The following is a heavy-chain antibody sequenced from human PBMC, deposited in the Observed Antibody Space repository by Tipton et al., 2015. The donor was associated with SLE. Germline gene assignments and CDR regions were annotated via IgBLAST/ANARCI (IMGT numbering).Heavy chain of an antibody. J-gene: IGHJ4*02. V-gene: IGHV4-34*01. CDR3: ARCTIFGVVRGSFDS. D-gene: IGHD3-3*01. CDR1: GGSFSDYF. CDR2: ANHSGST. Sequence: PSLTCAVYGGSFSDYFWTWIRQSPGKGLEWIGDANHSGSTDYHPSLKSRVTMSVDTSKNQFSLKLTSVTAADTALYYCARCTIFGVVRGSFDSWGQGTLVTVS.